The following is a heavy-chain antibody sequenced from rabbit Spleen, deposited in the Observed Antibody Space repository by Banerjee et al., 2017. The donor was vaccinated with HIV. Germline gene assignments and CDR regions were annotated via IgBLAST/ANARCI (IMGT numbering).Heavy chain of an antibody. V-gene: IGHV1S40*01. CDR1: GFSFDRGSV. CDR2: INSYTGKP. Sequence: QSLEESGGDLVKPGASLTLTCTASGFSFDRGSVMWLVRQAPGKGLEWIVCINSYTGKPVDESWTKGPFTMPRTASTTVTLEMTSLTAADMATDFCARDLTDAIGWNCNLWGQGTLVTVS. J-gene: IGHJ4*01. D-gene: IGHD1-1*01. CDR3: ARDLTDAIGWNCNL.